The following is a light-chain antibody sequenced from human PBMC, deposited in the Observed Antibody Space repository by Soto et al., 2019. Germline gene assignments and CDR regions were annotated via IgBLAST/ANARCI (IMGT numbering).Light chain of an antibody. Sequence: DIQMTQSPSSLSASIGDRVTITCRAGQSIDNYLNWYQQKPGKAPNLLIYATSSLQSGVPSRFSGSGSGTEFTLTISSLQPDDFATYYCRQYNSYPWTFGQGTKVDIK. CDR3: RQYNSYPWT. CDR1: QSIDNY. J-gene: IGKJ1*01. CDR2: ATS. V-gene: IGKV1-17*01.